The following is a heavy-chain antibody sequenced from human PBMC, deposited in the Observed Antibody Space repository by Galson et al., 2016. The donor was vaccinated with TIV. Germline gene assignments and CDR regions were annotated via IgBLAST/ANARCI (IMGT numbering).Heavy chain of an antibody. CDR1: GFTFSSLS. CDR2: ISNTGSFK. CDR3: ARDHPQGWGFDC. D-gene: IGHD3-16*01. J-gene: IGHJ4*02. Sequence: CAAFGFTFSSLSMHWVRQAPGKGLEWVSSISNTGSFKHYPDSLKGQFTISRDNAKNSVFLQMNSLRAEDTAVYYCARDHPQGWGFDCWGQGTLVTVSS. V-gene: IGHV3-21*01.